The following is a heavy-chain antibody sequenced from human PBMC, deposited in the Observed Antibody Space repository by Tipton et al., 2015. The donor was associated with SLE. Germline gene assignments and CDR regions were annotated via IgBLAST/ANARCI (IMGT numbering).Heavy chain of an antibody. Sequence: SLRLSCAASGFTFSNAWMSWVRQAPGKGLEWVGRIKSKTDGGTTDYAAPVKGRFTISRDDSKNTLYLQMNSLKTEDTAVYYCTTSEPTVTTDYYYMDAWGKGTTVTVSS. J-gene: IGHJ6*03. CDR2: IKSKTDGGTT. CDR1: GFTFSNAW. CDR3: TTSEPTVTTDYYYMDA. D-gene: IGHD4-17*01. V-gene: IGHV3-15*01.